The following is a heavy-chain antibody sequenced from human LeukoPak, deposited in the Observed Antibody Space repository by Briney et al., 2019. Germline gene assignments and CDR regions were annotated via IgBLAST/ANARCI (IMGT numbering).Heavy chain of an antibody. D-gene: IGHD3-3*01. Sequence: ASVKVSCKASGYTFTGYYMHWVRQAPGQGLEWMGRINPTSGGTNYAQKFQGRVTMTRDTSISTAYMELSRLRSDDTAVYYCARDSVYDFWSGYYTYWGQGTLVTVSS. CDR3: ARDSVYDFWSGYYTY. J-gene: IGHJ4*02. CDR2: INPTSGGT. CDR1: GYTFTGYY. V-gene: IGHV1-2*06.